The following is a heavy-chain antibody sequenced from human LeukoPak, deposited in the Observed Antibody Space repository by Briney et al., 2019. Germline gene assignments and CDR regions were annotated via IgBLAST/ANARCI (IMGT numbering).Heavy chain of an antibody. D-gene: IGHD2-2*02. CDR3: AKVGDCSSTSCYKGYDY. V-gene: IGHV3-23*01. CDR2: ISGSGSST. CDR1: GFTFSSYA. J-gene: IGHJ4*02. Sequence: HSGGSLRLSCAASGFTFSSYAMSWVRQAPGKGLEWVSAISGSGSSTYYADSVKGRFTISRDNSKNTLYLQMNSLRAEDTAVYYCAKVGDCSSTSCYKGYDYWGQGTLVTVSS.